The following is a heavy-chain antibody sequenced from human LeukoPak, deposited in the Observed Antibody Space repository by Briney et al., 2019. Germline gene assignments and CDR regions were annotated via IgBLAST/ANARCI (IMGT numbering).Heavy chain of an antibody. J-gene: IGHJ4*02. Sequence: SETLSLTCTVSGGSISSGDYYWSWIRQPPGKGLEWIGYIHYTGSTYHNPSLKSRVTISEDTSKNQFSLKLSSVTAADTAVYYCARSAIAAAGTATERKFDYWGQGTLVTVSS. CDR1: GGSISSGDYY. D-gene: IGHD6-13*01. CDR3: ARSAIAAAGTATERKFDY. CDR2: IHYTGST. V-gene: IGHV4-30-4*01.